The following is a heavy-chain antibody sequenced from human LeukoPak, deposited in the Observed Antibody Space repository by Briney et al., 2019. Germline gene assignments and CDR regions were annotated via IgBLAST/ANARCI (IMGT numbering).Heavy chain of an antibody. V-gene: IGHV1-2*02. J-gene: IGHJ4*02. CDR1: GYTFTGYY. Sequence: ASVKVSCKASGYTFTGYYMHWVRQAPGQGLEWMGWINPNSGGTNYAQKFQGRVTMTRDTSISTAYMELSRLRSDDTAVYYCAREVIGGYSYGSDYWGQGTQVTVSS. D-gene: IGHD5-18*01. CDR3: AREVIGGYSYGSDY. CDR2: INPNSGGT.